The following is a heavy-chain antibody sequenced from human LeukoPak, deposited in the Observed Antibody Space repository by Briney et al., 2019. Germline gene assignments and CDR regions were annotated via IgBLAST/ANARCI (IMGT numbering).Heavy chain of an antibody. V-gene: IGHV1-69*08. CDR3: ARGSYFDVLSGFYYSHTDV. D-gene: IGHD3-3*01. CDR1: GVTFSNST. Sequence: ASVKVSCKASGVTFSNSTLNWVRQAPGQGLEWMGRIIPIFGTSNYAPKFRDRVSITADTSTSTAYLEMSSLTSDDTALYYCARGSYFDVLSGFYYSHTDVWGEGTTVTVS. J-gene: IGHJ6*03. CDR2: IIPIFGTS.